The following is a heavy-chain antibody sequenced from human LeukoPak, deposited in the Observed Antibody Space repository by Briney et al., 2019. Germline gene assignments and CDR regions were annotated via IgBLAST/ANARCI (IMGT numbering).Heavy chain of an antibody. D-gene: IGHD5-12*01. CDR3: ARDSPDIVATIEAFDI. CDR1: GFTFSSYS. V-gene: IGHV3-21*01. CDR2: ISSSSSYI. Sequence: PGGSLRLSCAASGFTFSSYSMNWVRQAPGKGLEWVSSISSSSSYIYYAYSVKGRFTISRDNAKHSLYLQMNSLRAEDTAVYYCARDSPDIVATIEAFDIWGQGTMVTVSS. J-gene: IGHJ3*02.